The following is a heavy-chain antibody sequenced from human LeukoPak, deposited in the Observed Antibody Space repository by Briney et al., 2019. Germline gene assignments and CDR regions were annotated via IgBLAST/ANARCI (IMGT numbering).Heavy chain of an antibody. CDR2: MNPNNGDT. J-gene: IGHJ5*02. CDR3: ARTYAEDGSSDNWFVP. Sequence: ASVKVSCQASGYTFRSYDSNWVRQATGRGREGLGWMNPNNGDTGYAQNFQGRVVLTRNTSINTAYMELTSLRSEDTAVYYCARTYAEDGSSDNWFVPWGQGALVTVSS. V-gene: IGHV1-8*01. CDR1: GYTFRSYD. D-gene: IGHD6-6*01.